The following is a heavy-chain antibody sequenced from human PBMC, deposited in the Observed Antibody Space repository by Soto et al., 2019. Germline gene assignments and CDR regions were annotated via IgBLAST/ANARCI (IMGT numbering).Heavy chain of an antibody. Sequence: PGGSLRLSCAASGFTFSNYAMSWVRQAPGKGLEWVSVIGGDGGSTYYADSVRGRFAVSRDNSKNSLYLQMDSLRAEDTALYYCAKDSVSWNGLHDPFDIWGQGTMVTVS. D-gene: IGHD1-1*01. V-gene: IGHV3-23*01. CDR3: AKDSVSWNGLHDPFDI. CDR1: GFTFSNYA. CDR2: IGGDGGST. J-gene: IGHJ3*02.